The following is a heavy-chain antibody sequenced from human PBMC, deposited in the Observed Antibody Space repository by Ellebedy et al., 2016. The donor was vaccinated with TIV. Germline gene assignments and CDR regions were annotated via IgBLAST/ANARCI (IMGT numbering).Heavy chain of an antibody. CDR2: LFHTGST. V-gene: IGHV4-4*08. D-gene: IGHD1-26*01. CDR3: ARGLVGAPYYFDP. J-gene: IGHJ4*02. Sequence: SETLSLTCSVSGGSVSGYYWSWIRQFPGRGLQWIGQLFHTGSTNYNPSLKSRVTMSVDTSKEQLSLRLTSVTAADTAVYYCARGLVGAPYYFDPWGQGIRVTVSS. CDR1: GGSVSGYY.